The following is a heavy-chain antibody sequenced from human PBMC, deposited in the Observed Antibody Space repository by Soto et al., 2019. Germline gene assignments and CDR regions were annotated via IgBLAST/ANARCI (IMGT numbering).Heavy chain of an antibody. CDR3: ARGDYDFWSGYLLDV. J-gene: IGHJ6*02. D-gene: IGHD3-3*01. Sequence: GASVKVSCKASGYTFTSYDINWLLESTLQGLEWMGWMNPNSGNTGYAQKFQGRVTMTRNTSISTAYMELSSLRSEDTAVYYCARGDYDFWSGYLLDVWGQGTTVTVS. CDR1: GYTFTSYD. V-gene: IGHV1-8*01. CDR2: MNPNSGNT.